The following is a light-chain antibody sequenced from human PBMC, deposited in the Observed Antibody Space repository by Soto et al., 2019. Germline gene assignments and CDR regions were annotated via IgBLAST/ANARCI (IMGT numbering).Light chain of an antibody. Sequence: DIQMTQSPSSLSASVGDRVTITCRARQGISNYLAWYQQKPGKVPKLLIYAASTLQSGVPSRFSGSGSGTDFTLTISSLQPEDGATYYCQKYNSVPVWFGQGTKVEIK. J-gene: IGKJ1*01. CDR1: QGISNY. CDR2: AAS. V-gene: IGKV1-27*01. CDR3: QKYNSVPVW.